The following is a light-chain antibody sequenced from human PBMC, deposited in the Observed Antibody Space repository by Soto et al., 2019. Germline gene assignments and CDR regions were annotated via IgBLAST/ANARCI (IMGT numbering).Light chain of an antibody. J-gene: IGKJ1*01. CDR1: QGIRND. Sequence: DIPMTQSPSSLSASVGDRVTITCRASQGIRNDLTWYQQKPGKAPKRLIYAASSLQIGLPSSFSGSESGTEFTLSSTSLQPEDFETYYCRQHSSFPWTSGQGTKVPFK. V-gene: IGKV1-17*01. CDR2: AAS. CDR3: RQHSSFPWT.